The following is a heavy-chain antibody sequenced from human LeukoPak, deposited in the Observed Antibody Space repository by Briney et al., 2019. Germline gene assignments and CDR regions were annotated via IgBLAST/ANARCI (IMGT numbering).Heavy chain of an antibody. CDR2: IRWDGGST. D-gene: IGHD3-16*01. J-gene: IGHJ4*02. Sequence: GGSLRLSCAASGFTFDDYTMHWVRQAPGKGLEWVSLIRWDGGSTYYADSVKGRFTISRDNSKNSLYLQMNSLRTEDTALYYCARVRWGGLYYFDYWGQGTLVTVSS. V-gene: IGHV3-43*01. CDR3: ARVRWGGLYYFDY. CDR1: GFTFDDYT.